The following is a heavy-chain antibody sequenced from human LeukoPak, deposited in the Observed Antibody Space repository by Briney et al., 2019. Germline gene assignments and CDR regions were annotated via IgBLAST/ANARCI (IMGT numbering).Heavy chain of an antibody. V-gene: IGHV1-8*02. Sequence: ASVKVSCKAFRYTFTSYDINWVRQAPGQGLEWMGWMNPNSGNTGYAQKFQGRVMMTRDTSTSTAYMELTSLTSEDSAVYYCARVPSLGYCSGYGGSCYRFDFWGQGTLVIVSS. CDR1: RYTFTSYD. CDR3: ARVPSLGYCSGYGGSCYRFDF. CDR2: MNPNSGNT. D-gene: IGHD2-15*01. J-gene: IGHJ4*02.